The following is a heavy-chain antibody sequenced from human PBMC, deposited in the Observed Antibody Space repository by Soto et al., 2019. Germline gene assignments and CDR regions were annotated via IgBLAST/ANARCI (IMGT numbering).Heavy chain of an antibody. D-gene: IGHD4-17*01. J-gene: IGHJ4*02. V-gene: IGHV1-18*01. CDR3: ARDRRANYGDPFAH. CDR1: GYTVSNYG. Sequence: QVQLVQSGAEVKKPGASVKVSCKTSGYTVSNYGLIWVRQGLGKGLGWMGLISAYNGHTSYAQKFQGRFTMTTDTSTMTAYMELRTLRPADTAVYYCARDRRANYGDPFAHWGQGTLVTVSS. CDR2: ISAYNGHT.